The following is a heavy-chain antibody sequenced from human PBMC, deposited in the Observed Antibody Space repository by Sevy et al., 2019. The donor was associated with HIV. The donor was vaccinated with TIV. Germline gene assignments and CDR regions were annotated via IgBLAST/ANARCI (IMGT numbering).Heavy chain of an antibody. CDR2: ISGTGART. J-gene: IGHJ5*02. V-gene: IGHV3-23*01. D-gene: IGHD1-20*01. CDR3: ARDGYNWIPFDR. Sequence: GGSLRLSCVASGFTLNSYAMSWVRQAPGKGLEWISDISGTGARTKYADSVVGRFTISRDNSKNTLYLQMNSLRAEDTAIYYCARDGYNWIPFDRWGQGTLVTVSS. CDR1: GFTLNSYA.